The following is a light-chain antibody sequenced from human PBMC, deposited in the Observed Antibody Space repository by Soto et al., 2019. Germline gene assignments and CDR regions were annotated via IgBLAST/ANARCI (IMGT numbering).Light chain of an antibody. J-gene: IGKJ3*01. Sequence: EIVLTQSPATLSLSPGERATLSCRASQSVSSYLAWYQQKPGQAPRLLIYDASNRATGIPARFSGSGSGTVFTLTISSLEPEDFAVYYCQQRSNWPPFTFGPETKVDIK. CDR3: QQRSNWPPFT. CDR2: DAS. V-gene: IGKV3-11*01. CDR1: QSVSSY.